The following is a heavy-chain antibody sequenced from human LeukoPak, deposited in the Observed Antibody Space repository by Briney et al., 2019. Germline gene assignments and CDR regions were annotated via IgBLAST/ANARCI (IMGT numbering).Heavy chain of an antibody. Sequence: GESLKISCKGSGXSFTSHWSGWVRQMPGKGLELMGIISPGDSDTRYSPSFQGQVTISADKSITTAYLQWSSLKASDTAMYYCAVVVVVVATDWYFDLWGRGTLVTVSS. V-gene: IGHV5-51*01. CDR1: GXSFTSHW. D-gene: IGHD2-15*01. J-gene: IGHJ2*01. CDR2: ISPGDSDT. CDR3: AVVVVVVATDWYFDL.